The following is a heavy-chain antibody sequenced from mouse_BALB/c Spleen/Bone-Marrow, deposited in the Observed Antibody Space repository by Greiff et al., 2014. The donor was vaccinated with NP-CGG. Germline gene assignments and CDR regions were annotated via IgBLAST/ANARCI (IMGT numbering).Heavy chain of an antibody. V-gene: IGHV1-20*02. Sequence: VQLQQSGPELVKPGASVKISCKASGYSFTGYFMNWVMQSHGKSLEWIGRINPYNGDTFYNQKFKGKATLTVDKSSNTAHMELRSLASEDSAVYYCARSGYYGSSYFDYWGQGTTLTVSS. J-gene: IGHJ2*01. CDR1: GYSFTGYF. D-gene: IGHD1-1*01. CDR3: ARSGYYGSSYFDY. CDR2: INPYNGDT.